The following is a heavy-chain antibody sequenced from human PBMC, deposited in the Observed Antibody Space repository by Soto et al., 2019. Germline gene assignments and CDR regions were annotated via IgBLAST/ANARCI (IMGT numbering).Heavy chain of an antibody. V-gene: IGHV3-30*03. D-gene: IGHD3-16*01. CDR2: LARDPSNK. CDR1: GFTFRNYG. CDR3: ARGRDYLGGDLHY. J-gene: IGHJ4*02. Sequence: GGSLRLSCTASGFTFRNYGMHCIRQAAAKGVKWLAVLARDPSNKYFADPVKGRLTLSRDNFKNTPYLQMHSLRAEDTAVYYRARGRDYLGGDLHYCGQGTIVTVS.